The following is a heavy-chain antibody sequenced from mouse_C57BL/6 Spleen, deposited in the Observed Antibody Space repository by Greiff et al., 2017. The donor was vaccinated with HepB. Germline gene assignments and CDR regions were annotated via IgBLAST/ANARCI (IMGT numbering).Heavy chain of an antibody. CDR2: IYPGDGDT. J-gene: IGHJ3*01. CDR1: GYAFSSSW. V-gene: IGHV1-82*01. CDR3: ARKEIYGNYDAY. Sequence: QVQLKESGPELVKPGASVKISCKASGYAFSSSWMNWVKQRPGKGLEWIGRIYPGDGDTNYNGKFKGKATLTADKSSSTAYMQLSSLTSEDSAVYFCARKEIYGNYDAYWGQGTLVTVSA. D-gene: IGHD2-1*01.